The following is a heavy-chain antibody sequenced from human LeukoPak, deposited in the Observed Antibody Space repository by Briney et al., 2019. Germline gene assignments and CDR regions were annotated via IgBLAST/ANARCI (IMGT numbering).Heavy chain of an antibody. Sequence: ASVKVSCTVSGYTLTELSMHWVRQAPGKGLEWMGGFDPEDGETIYAQKFQGRVTMTEDTSTDTAYMELSSLRSEDTAVYYCATPLLSYSSGWYYFDYWGQGTLVTVSS. J-gene: IGHJ4*02. CDR2: FDPEDGET. D-gene: IGHD6-19*01. V-gene: IGHV1-24*01. CDR3: ATPLLSYSSGWYYFDY. CDR1: GYTLTELS.